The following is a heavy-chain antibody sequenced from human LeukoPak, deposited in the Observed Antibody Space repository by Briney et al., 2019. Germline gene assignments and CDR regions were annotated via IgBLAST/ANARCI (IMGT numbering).Heavy chain of an antibody. CDR2: IYYDGSA. J-gene: IGHJ4*02. CDR3: ARVLRYSYGFVDY. CDR1: GGSFSSYY. V-gene: IGHV4-59*01. D-gene: IGHD5-18*01. Sequence: PSETLSLTCTVSGGSFSSYYWGWMRQPPGKGLEWIGHIYYDGSAHYNPSLKSRVAISVDTSKNQFSLKLTSVTAADTVVYYCARVLRYSYGFVDYWGQGTLVTVSS.